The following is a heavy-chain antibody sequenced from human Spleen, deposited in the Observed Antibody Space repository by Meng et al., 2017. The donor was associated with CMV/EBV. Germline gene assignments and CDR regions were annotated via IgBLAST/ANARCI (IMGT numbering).Heavy chain of an antibody. Sequence: ASVKVSCKASGYTFTSYGITWVRQAPGQGLEWMGWINPNSGGTNYAQKFQGRVTMTRDTSISTAYMELSRLRSDDTAVYYCASDQSGYYHFDIWGQGTMVTVSS. D-gene: IGHD3-22*01. CDR2: INPNSGGT. V-gene: IGHV1-2*02. CDR1: GYTFTSYG. J-gene: IGHJ3*02. CDR3: ASDQSGYYHFDI.